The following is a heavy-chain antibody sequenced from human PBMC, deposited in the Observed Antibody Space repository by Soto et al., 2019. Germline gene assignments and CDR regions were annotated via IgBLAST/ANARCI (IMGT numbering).Heavy chain of an antibody. V-gene: IGHV3-23*01. D-gene: IGHD4-4*01. CDR2: ISGSGGST. CDR1: GFTFSSYA. Sequence: PGGSLRLSCAASGFTFSSYAISWVRQAPGKGLEWVSAISGSGGSTYYADSVKGRFTISRDNSKNTLYLQMNSLRAEDTAVYYCAKDRRYSNYFREYYLDYWGQGTLVTVSS. J-gene: IGHJ4*02. CDR3: AKDRRYSNYFREYYLDY.